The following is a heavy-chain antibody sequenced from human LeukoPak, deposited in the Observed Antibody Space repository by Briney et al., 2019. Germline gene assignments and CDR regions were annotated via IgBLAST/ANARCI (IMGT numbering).Heavy chain of an antibody. CDR1: GFTFSSYA. CDR2: ISYDGSNK. V-gene: IGHV3-30*04. J-gene: IGHJ5*02. Sequence: PGGSLRLSCAASGFTFSSYAMHWVRQAPGKGLEWVAVISYDGSNKYYADSVKGRFTISRDNSKNTLYLQMNSLRAEDTAVYYCARELYGDYLPNWFDPWGQGTLVTVSS. D-gene: IGHD4-17*01. CDR3: ARELYGDYLPNWFDP.